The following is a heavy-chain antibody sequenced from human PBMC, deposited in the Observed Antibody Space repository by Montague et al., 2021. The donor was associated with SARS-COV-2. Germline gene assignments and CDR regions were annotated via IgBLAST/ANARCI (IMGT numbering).Heavy chain of an antibody. CDR2: IYHSGST. CDR3: AIERRYCSGGSCYSGWFDP. D-gene: IGHD2-15*01. J-gene: IGHJ5*02. Sequence: SETLSLTCTVSGYSISSGYYWGWIRQPPGKGLEWIGSIYHSGSTYYNPSLKSRVTISVDTSKNQFSLKLSSVTAADTAVYYCAIERRYCSGGSCYSGWFDPWGQGTLVTVSS. CDR1: GYSISSGYY. V-gene: IGHV4-38-2*02.